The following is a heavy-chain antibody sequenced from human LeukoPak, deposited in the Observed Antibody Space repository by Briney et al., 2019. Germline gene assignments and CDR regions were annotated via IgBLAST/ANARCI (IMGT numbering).Heavy chain of an antibody. CDR1: GYIFVGYY. CDR3: ARAMGNFDY. D-gene: IGHD3-10*01. V-gene: IGHV1-2*02. Sequence: ASVKVSCKASGYIFVGYYIHWVRQAPGQGLEWMGWINPNSGGTNYAQSFQGRVTMSRDTSISTVYMELSRLRSDDSAVYYCARAMGNFDYWGQGTLVTVSS. J-gene: IGHJ4*02. CDR2: INPNSGGT.